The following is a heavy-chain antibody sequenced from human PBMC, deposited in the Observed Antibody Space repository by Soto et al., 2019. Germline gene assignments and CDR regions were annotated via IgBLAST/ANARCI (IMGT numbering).Heavy chain of an antibody. Sequence: QVQLVQSGAEVKKPRSSVKVSCEASGGTFSNYAFSCVRQAPGQGLEWMGGIIPIFGTTNYAQKFQGRIKITADESTGTVYMELSGLKSEDTAVYYCARANSGSYPFNYYYGMDVWGQGTAVTVSS. V-gene: IGHV1-69*01. CDR2: IIPIFGTT. CDR3: ARANSGSYPFNYYYGMDV. J-gene: IGHJ6*02. CDR1: GGTFSNYA. D-gene: IGHD1-26*01.